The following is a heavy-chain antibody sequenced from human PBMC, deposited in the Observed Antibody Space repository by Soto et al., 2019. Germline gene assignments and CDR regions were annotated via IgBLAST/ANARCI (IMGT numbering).Heavy chain of an antibody. CDR1: GFTFSVYW. D-gene: IGHD6-13*01. CDR3: ARGFSSSWYVVY. J-gene: IGHJ4*02. CDR2: INGDGSST. Sequence: EVQLVESGGGFVQPGGSLRLSCAASGFTFSVYWIHWVRQAPGKGLVWVSRINGDGSSTSYADSVKGRFTISRDNAKNTLYLQMNSLRAEDTAVYYCARGFSSSWYVVYWGQGTLVTVSS. V-gene: IGHV3-74*01.